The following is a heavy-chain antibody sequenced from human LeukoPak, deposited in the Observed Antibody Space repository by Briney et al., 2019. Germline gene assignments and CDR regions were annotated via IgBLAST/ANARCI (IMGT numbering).Heavy chain of an antibody. CDR1: GFTFSSYE. J-gene: IGHJ5*02. CDR3: AREDIAVAGNWFDP. CDR2: ISSSGSTI. Sequence: GGSLRLSCAASGFTFSSYEMNWVRQAPGKGLEWVSYISSSGSTIYYADSVKGRFTISRDNAKNSLYLQMNSLRAEDTAVYYCAREDIAVAGNWFDPWGQGTLVTVSS. D-gene: IGHD6-19*01. V-gene: IGHV3-48*03.